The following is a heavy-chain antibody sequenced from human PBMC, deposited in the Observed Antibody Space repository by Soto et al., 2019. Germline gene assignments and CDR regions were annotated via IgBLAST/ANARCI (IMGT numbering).Heavy chain of an antibody. D-gene: IGHD2-21*01. CDR1: GGSLSDYF. CDR3: ARGGISHWAYFYYMHV. Sequence: QVQLQQWGAGLLKPSETLSLTCVVSGGSLSDYFWSWIRQPPGMALEWIGEINHLGSINYNPSLTSRVTMSVDTSKNQSSLTLNSVTAADTATYYCARGGISHWAYFYYMHVWERATTVTVSS. CDR2: INHLGSI. J-gene: IGHJ6*03. V-gene: IGHV4-34*01.